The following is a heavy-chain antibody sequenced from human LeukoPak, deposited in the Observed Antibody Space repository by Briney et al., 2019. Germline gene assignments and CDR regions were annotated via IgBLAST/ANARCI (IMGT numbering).Heavy chain of an antibody. D-gene: IGHD6-19*01. CDR3: ARHSGWSEMLYLMDF. CDR2: IYTSGST. Sequence: SETLSLTCTVSGGSIGNYYWSWIRQPAGKGLEWIGRIYTSGSTDYNPSLKSRVTISVDTSKNQLSLRLTSVTAADTAVYYCARHSGWSEMLYLMDFWGQGTTVTVSS. CDR1: GGSIGNYY. V-gene: IGHV4-4*07. J-gene: IGHJ6*02.